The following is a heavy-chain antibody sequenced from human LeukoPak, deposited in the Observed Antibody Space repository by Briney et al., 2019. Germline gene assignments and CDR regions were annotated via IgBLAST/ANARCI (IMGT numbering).Heavy chain of an antibody. CDR1: GYSISSGYY. Sequence: SETLSLTCTVSGYSISSGYYWGWLRQPPGKGLEWIGSIYYSGSTYYNPSLKSRVTISVDTSKNQFSLKLSSVTAADTAVYYCARVGGYCTNGVCSPRYFDYWGQGTLVTVSS. D-gene: IGHD2-8*01. J-gene: IGHJ4*02. V-gene: IGHV4-38-2*02. CDR3: ARVGGYCTNGVCSPRYFDY. CDR2: IYYSGST.